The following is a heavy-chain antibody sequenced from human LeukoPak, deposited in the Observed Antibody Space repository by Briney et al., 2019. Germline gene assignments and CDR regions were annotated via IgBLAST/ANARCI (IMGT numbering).Heavy chain of an antibody. CDR3: ARRKFLGRLDP. J-gene: IGHJ5*02. V-gene: IGHV1-8*03. CDR1: GYIFTTYD. CDR2: LNPNSGNA. Sequence: SVKVSCKASGYIFTTYDIGWVRQATGQGLEWMGWLNPNSGNAGYAQKFQGRVTISRNTSISTAYMELSSLRSDDTAIYYCARRKFLGRLDPWGQGTLVTVSS. D-gene: IGHD7-27*01.